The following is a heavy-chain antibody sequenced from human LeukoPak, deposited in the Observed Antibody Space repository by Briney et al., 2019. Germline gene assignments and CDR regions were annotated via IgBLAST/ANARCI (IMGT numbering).Heavy chain of an antibody. CDR1: GGSIGSYY. Sequence: SETLSLTCTVSGGSIGSYYWSWIRQPAGKGLEWIGRIYTSGSTNYNPSLKSRVTMSVDTSKNQFSLKLSSVTAADTAVYYCASVNEYGDWFDPWGQGTLVTVSS. CDR2: IYTSGST. CDR3: ASVNEYGDWFDP. J-gene: IGHJ5*02. V-gene: IGHV4-4*07. D-gene: IGHD4-17*01.